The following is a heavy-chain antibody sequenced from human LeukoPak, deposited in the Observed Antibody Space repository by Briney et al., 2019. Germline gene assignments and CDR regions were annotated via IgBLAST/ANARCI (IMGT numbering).Heavy chain of an antibody. CDR1: GYTFTNYE. D-gene: IGHD3-22*01. CDR2: MNPNSEDT. V-gene: IGHV1-8*01. CDR3: GRGLGSYDSSELTWPMISF. Sequence: ASVTVSCKSSGYTFTNYEINWVRQATGQGLEWMGWMNPNSEDTAYAQKFQGRISMTRSTSISTAYMELSSLRSEDTAVYYCGRGLGSYDSSELTWPMISFWGQGTVVTVSS. J-gene: IGHJ4*02.